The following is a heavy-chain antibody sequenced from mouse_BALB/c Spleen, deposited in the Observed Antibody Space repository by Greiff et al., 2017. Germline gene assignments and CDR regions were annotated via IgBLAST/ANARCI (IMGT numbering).Heavy chain of an antibody. J-gene: IGHJ3*01. CDR2: IWAGGST. V-gene: IGHV2-9*02. D-gene: IGHD3-3*01. CDR1: GFSLTSYG. CDR3: ARGGQAWFAY. Sequence: QVQLKESGPGLVAPSQSLSITCTVSGFSLTSYGVHWVRQPPGKGLEWLGVIWAGGSTNYNSALMSRLSISKDNSKSQVFLKMNSLQTDDTARYYCARGGQAWFAYWGQGTLVTVSA.